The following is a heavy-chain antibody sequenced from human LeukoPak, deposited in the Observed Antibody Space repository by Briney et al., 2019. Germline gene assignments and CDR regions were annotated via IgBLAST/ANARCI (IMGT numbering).Heavy chain of an antibody. D-gene: IGHD3-10*01. Sequence: ASVKVSCKASGYTFTGYYMHWVRQAPGQGLEWMGRINPNSGGTNYAQKFQGRVTMTRDTSISTAYMELSRLRSDDTAVYYCARDSITMVRGASPFGYWGQGTLVTVSS. CDR2: INPNSGGT. J-gene: IGHJ4*02. V-gene: IGHV1-2*06. CDR1: GYTFTGYY. CDR3: ARDSITMVRGASPFGY.